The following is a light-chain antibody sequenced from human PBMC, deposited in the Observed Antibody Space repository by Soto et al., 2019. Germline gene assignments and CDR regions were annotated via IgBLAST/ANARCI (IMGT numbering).Light chain of an antibody. CDR2: GAS. J-gene: IGKJ1*01. Sequence: EIVMTQSPATLSVSPGERATLYCRASQSVSINLAWYQQKPGQAPRLLMYGASTRATGIPARFSGSGSGTEFTLTISGMQSEDSAVYFCQQYENWLTFGQGTKVDIK. CDR1: QSVSIN. CDR3: QQYENWLT. V-gene: IGKV3-15*01.